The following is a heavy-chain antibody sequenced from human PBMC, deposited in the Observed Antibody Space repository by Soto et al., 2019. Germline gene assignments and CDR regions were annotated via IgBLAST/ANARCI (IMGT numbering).Heavy chain of an antibody. D-gene: IGHD2-2*02. Sequence: SETLSLTCTVSGGSISSGDYYWSWIRQPPGKGLEWIGYIYYSGSTYYNPSLKSRVTISVDTSKNQFSLKLSSVTAADTAVYYCDREGVNCSSTSCYTGWGQGPLVTVSS. J-gene: IGHJ4*02. CDR1: GGSISSGDYY. CDR2: IYYSGST. CDR3: DREGVNCSSTSCYTG. V-gene: IGHV4-30-4*01.